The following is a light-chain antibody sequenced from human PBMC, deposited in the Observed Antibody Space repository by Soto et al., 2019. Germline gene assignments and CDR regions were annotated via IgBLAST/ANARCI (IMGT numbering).Light chain of an antibody. CDR3: QQYYNWPPWT. J-gene: IGKJ1*01. V-gene: IGKV3-15*01. CDR1: QSISSN. Sequence: TQSPATRSVSPGEGATLSCRASQSISSNLAWYQQKPGQGPRLLIYGASTRATGIPARFSGSGSGTDFTLTISSLLSEDFAVYYCQQYYNWPPWTFGQGTKVDIK. CDR2: GAS.